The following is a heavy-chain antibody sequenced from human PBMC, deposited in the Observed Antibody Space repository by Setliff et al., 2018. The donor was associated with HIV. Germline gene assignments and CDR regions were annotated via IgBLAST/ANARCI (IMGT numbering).Heavy chain of an antibody. V-gene: IGHV4-39*01. CDR3: ARLSGGMVPNY. D-gene: IGHD3-10*01. CDR2: IHHSGTA. J-gene: IGHJ4*02. Sequence: PSETLSLTCTVSGGSITRTPYYWGWIRQPPGKGLEWIGSIHHSGTAYDNPSLKSRVTISVDPSKNQILLRLSSVTAADTAVYYCARLSGGMVPNYWGQGTQVPSPQ. CDR1: GGSITRTPYY.